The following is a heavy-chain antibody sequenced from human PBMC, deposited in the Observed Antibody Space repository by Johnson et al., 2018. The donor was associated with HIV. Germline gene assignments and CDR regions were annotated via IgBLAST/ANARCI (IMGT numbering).Heavy chain of an antibody. CDR3: ARRFFPGITVALDAFDI. CDR2: ISSSGSTI. J-gene: IGHJ3*02. Sequence: QEQLVESGGGLVKPGGSLRLSCAASGFTFSDYYMSWIRQAPGKGLEWVSYISSSGSTIYYADSVKGRFTIPRDNAKNSLYLQMTSLRAEDTAVYYCARRFFPGITVALDAFDIWGQGTMVTVSS. CDR1: GFTFSDYY. V-gene: IGHV3-11*04. D-gene: IGHD6-19*01.